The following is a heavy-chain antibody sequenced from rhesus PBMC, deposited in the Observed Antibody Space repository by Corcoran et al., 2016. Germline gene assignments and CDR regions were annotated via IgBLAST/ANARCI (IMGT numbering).Heavy chain of an antibody. Sequence: QVQLQESGPGLGKPSETLSLTCGGSGYSISYGYGCGWIRQPPGKGRGGVGSTGVSGGATNYNPAVKSRVTISKDTTKNQYSLNLTSVTAADTAVYYCARVTGYTRGWDGAYGLDSWGQGVVVIVSS. CDR2: TGVSGGAT. CDR1: GYSISYGYG. J-gene: IGHJ6*01. CDR3: ARVTGYTRGWDGAYGLDS. V-gene: IGHV4-127*01. D-gene: IGHD6-31*01.